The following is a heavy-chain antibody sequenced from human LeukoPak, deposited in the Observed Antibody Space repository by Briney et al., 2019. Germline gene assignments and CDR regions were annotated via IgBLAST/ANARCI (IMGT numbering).Heavy chain of an antibody. CDR3: ARGQQLAGH. V-gene: IGHV3-30-3*01. J-gene: IGHJ4*02. D-gene: IGHD6-13*01. Sequence: GRSLRLSCAASGFTFSSYAMHWVRQAPGKGLEWVAVISYDGSNKYYADSVKGRFTISRDNAKNTLYLQMNSLRAEDTAVYYCARGQQLAGHWGQGTLVTVSS. CDR1: GFTFSSYA. CDR2: ISYDGSNK.